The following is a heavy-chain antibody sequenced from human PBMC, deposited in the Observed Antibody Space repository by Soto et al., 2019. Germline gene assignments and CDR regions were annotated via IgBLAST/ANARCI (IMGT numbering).Heavy chain of an antibody. Sequence: EVQLVESGGSLVQPGRSLRLSCAASGFTFGVYAMHWVRQAPGKGLEWVSGISWNSGSIAYADSVKGRFTISRDNAKNSLYLQMNNLRAEDTALYYCAKDMWGRVVAGTDDYWGQGTLVTVSS. CDR2: ISWNSGSI. J-gene: IGHJ4*02. V-gene: IGHV3-9*01. CDR3: AKDMWGRVVAGTDDY. CDR1: GFTFGVYA. D-gene: IGHD6-19*01.